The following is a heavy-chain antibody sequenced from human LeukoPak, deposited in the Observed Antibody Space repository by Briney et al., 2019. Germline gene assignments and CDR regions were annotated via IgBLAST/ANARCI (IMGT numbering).Heavy chain of an antibody. D-gene: IGHD5-18*01. CDR2: FIPIFDTT. J-gene: IGHJ4*02. V-gene: IGHV1-69*13. CDR1: GGTFSNYV. CDR3: ARGEGYSYGHPFDY. Sequence: RASVKVSCKASGGTFSNYVISWVRQAPGQGLEWMGGFIPIFDTTNLAQKFQGRVTISADESTTTVFMELSSLRSEDTAVYYCARGEGYSYGHPFDYWGQGSLVTVSS.